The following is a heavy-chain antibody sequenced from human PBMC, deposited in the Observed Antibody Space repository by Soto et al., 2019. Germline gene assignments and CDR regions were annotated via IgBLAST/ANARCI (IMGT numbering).Heavy chain of an antibody. J-gene: IGHJ4*02. D-gene: IGHD1-26*01. CDR3: ARGGGAGSEGAY. CDR1: GFTFGNYW. Sequence: EVQVVESGGGLVQPGGSLRLSCAASGFTFGNYWMTWVRQAPGKGLEWVANINEDGRDKYYVDSVKGRFTMSRDNAKISRYLQMTSLGGEDTAFYYCARGGGAGSEGAYWGQGPLV. CDR2: INEDGRDK. V-gene: IGHV3-7*01.